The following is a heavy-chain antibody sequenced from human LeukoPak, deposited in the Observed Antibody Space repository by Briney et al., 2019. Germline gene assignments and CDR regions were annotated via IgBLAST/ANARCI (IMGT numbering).Heavy chain of an antibody. CDR3: QVVHSSWFDY. J-gene: IGHJ4*02. D-gene: IGHD6-13*01. CDR1: GFTFSSYG. CDR2: IRYDGSNK. V-gene: IGHV3-30*02. Sequence: PGGSLRLSCAASGFTFSSYGMHWVRQAPGKGLEWVVFIRYDGSNKYYADSVKGRFTISRDNSKNTLYLQMNSLRAEDTAVYYCQVVHSSWFDYWGQGTLVTVSS.